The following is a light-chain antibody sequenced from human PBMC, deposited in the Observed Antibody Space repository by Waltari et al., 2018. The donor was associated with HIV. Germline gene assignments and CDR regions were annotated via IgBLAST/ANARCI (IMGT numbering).Light chain of an antibody. V-gene: IGKV3-11*01. J-gene: IGKJ4*01. CDR3: QQRSDWPPLT. CDR2: DAS. Sequence: ELVLTQSPATLSLSPGERATLSCRASQSISNYLAWYQQKPGQAPSLLIYDASNRATGIPARFSGSGSGTDFTLTISSLEPEDFAVYYCQQRSDWPPLTFGGGTKVEIK. CDR1: QSISNY.